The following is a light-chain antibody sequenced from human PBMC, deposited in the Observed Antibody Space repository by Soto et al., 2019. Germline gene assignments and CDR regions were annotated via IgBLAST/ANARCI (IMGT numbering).Light chain of an antibody. CDR3: SSYTSSTVV. CDR2: HVS. CDR1: SSDVGDYNY. V-gene: IGLV2-14*01. J-gene: IGLJ2*01. Sequence: QSALTQPASVSGSPGQSITISCTGTSSDVGDYNYVSWYQQHPGKAPKLMIYHVSNRPSGVSIRFSGSKSGSTASLTISGLQAEDEADYYCSSYTSSTVVFGGGTKLTVL.